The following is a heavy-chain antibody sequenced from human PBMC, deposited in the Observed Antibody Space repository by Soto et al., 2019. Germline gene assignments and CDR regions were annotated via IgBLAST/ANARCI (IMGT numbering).Heavy chain of an antibody. J-gene: IGHJ4*02. D-gene: IGHD6-6*01. Sequence: QVHLVQSGAEVKKPGASVKVSCKASGYTFTIHDIHWVRQAPGQGLDWMAGLNPHSGKAAYAQRFQVRFTMTGNASTSTAYMELSGLRSEDTAMYYCSRVSSIAALLSYDSWGQGTLVTVSS. CDR3: SRVSSIAALLSYDS. CDR2: LNPHSGKA. V-gene: IGHV1-8*01. CDR1: GYTFTIHD.